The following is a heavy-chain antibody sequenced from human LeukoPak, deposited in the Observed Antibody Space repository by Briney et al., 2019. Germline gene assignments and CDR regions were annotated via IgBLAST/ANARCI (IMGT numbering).Heavy chain of an antibody. V-gene: IGHV3-53*01. D-gene: IGHD3-10*01. CDR2: IYSANST. Sequence: GGSLRLSCAASGFTVSSNYMNWVRQAPGKGLEWFSVIYSANSTHYADSVKGRFTISRDNAKNSLYLQMNSLRAEDTAVYYCAKDLSVLVPFGESPRERWFDPWGQGTLVTVSS. CDR3: AKDLSVLVPFGESPRERWFDP. CDR1: GFTVSSNY. J-gene: IGHJ5*02.